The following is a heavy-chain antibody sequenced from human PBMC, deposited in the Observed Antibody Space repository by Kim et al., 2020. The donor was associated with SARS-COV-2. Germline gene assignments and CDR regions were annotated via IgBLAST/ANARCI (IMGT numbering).Heavy chain of an antibody. D-gene: IGHD3-10*01. V-gene: IGHV1-3*01. J-gene: IGHJ5*02. Sequence: YSTNFQGRLTITRDTSATTAYMELSSLTSKDTAVYFCAREGSGSYNWLDPWGQGTLVTVSS. CDR3: AREGSGSYNWLDP.